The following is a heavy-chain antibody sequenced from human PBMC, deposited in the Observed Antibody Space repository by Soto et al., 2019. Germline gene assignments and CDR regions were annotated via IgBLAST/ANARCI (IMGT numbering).Heavy chain of an antibody. Sequence: GGSLRLSCVASGFTFSNYNMNWVRQAPGKGLEWVSHISGSSIYIHYADSVRGRFTISRDNAKNSVYLKMDGLRVEDTAVYYCAREGALKPFSSWGQGALVTVSS. CDR2: ISGSSIYI. V-gene: IGHV3-21*01. CDR1: GFTFSNYN. J-gene: IGHJ5*02. CDR3: AREGALKPFSS.